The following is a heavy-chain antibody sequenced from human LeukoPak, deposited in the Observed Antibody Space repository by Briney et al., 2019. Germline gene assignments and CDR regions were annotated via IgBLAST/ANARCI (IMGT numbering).Heavy chain of an antibody. CDR1: GYTFTGYY. V-gene: IGHV1-2*02. D-gene: IGHD3-22*01. J-gene: IGHJ3*02. CDR2: INPNSGGT. Sequence: ASVKVSCKASGYTFTGYYMHWVRQAPGQGLELMGWINPNSGGTNYAQKFQGRVTMTRDTSISTAYMELSRLRSDDTAVYYCARDISGYYPHDAFDIWGQGTMVTVSS. CDR3: ARDISGYYPHDAFDI.